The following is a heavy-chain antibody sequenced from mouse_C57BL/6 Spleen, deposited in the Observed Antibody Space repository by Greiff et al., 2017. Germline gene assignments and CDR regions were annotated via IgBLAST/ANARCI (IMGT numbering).Heavy chain of an antibody. V-gene: IGHV6-3*01. CDR3: TVAYYYGSSSWFAY. CDR1: GFTFSNYW. D-gene: IGHD1-1*01. CDR2: IRLKSDNYAT. Sequence: EVKVEESGGGLVQPGGSMKLSCVASGFTFSNYWMNWVRQSPEKGLEWVAQIRLKSDNYATHYAESVKGRFTISRDDSKSSVYLQMNNLRAEDTGIYYCTVAYYYGSSSWFAYWGQGTLVTVSA. J-gene: IGHJ3*01.